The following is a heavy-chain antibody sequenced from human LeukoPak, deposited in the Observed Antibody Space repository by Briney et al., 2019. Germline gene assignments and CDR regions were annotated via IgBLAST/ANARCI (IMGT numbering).Heavy chain of an antibody. Sequence: PSETLSLTCTVSGGSISSGSHHWGWFRQSPGKGLEWIGSIYDSRTIYYNPSLNSRVTISAVTSKNQFSLQLNSVTAADTAVYYCARGQGPGVANKLSNFDYWGQGTLVTVSS. J-gene: IGHJ4*02. V-gene: IGHV4-39*01. CDR1: GGSISSGSHH. CDR3: ARGQGPGVANKLSNFDY. D-gene: IGHD5-12*01. CDR2: IYDSRTI.